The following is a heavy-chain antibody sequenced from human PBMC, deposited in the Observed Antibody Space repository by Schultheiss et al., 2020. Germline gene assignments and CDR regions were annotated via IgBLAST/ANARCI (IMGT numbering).Heavy chain of an antibody. V-gene: IGHV3-30*03. CDR3: ARIEKSIAALAGYYYYGMDV. CDR1: GFSFSSFG. D-gene: IGHD6-6*01. CDR2: ISNDGSNK. Sequence: GGSLRLSCAASGFSFSSFGMHWVRQAPGKGLEWVALISNDGSNKYYADSVKGRFTISRDNSKNTLYVQMNSLRAEDTAVYYCARIEKSIAALAGYYYYGMDVWGQGTTVTVSS. J-gene: IGHJ6*02.